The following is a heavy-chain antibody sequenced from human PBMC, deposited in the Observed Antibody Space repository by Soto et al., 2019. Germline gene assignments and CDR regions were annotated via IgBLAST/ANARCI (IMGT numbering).Heavy chain of an antibody. V-gene: IGHV4-34*01. CDR1: GGSVSVYY. Sequence: PSEMQCLSYAVFGGSVSVYYWSWFRQLPEKGLEWIGEINHSGSTNYNPSLKSRVTISVDTSKNQFSLKLSSVTAADTAVYYCARGGRRTPYGSGSYYNGCFDPWGQGTLVTVSS. J-gene: IGHJ5*02. CDR3: ARGGRRTPYGSGSYYNGCFDP. CDR2: INHSGST. D-gene: IGHD3-10*01.